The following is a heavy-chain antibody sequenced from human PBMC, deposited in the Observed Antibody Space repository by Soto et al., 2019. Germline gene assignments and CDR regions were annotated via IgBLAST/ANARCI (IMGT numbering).Heavy chain of an antibody. Sequence: SETLSLTCTVSGVSISSGDYYWSWLRQSPARGLEWIGYIYYSGGTNPNPSLKSRVTISVDTSKNQFSLKLSSVTAADTAVYYCARLAADWDYYYYGMDVWGQGTTVTVSS. J-gene: IGHJ6*02. CDR1: GVSISSGDYY. V-gene: IGHV4-61*08. CDR3: ARLAADWDYYYYGMDV. D-gene: IGHD6-13*01. CDR2: IYYSGGT.